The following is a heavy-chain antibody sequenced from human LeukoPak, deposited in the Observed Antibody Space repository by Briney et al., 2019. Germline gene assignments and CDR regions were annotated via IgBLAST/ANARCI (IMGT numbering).Heavy chain of an antibody. V-gene: IGHV4-59*01. D-gene: IGHD6-13*01. CDR1: GGSISSYY. CDR2: IYYSGST. J-gene: IGHJ4*02. Sequence: PSETLSLTCTVSGGSISSYYWSWIRQPPGKGLEWIGYIYYSGSTNYNPSLKSRVTISVDTSKNQFSLKLSSVTAADTAVYYCARVDSSNWYEYRGYFDYWGQGTLVTVSS. CDR3: ARVDSSNWYEYRGYFDY.